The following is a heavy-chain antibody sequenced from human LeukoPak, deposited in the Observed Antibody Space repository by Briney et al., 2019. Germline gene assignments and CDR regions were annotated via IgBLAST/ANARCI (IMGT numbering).Heavy chain of an antibody. CDR3: APQHSDY. Sequence: PGGSLRLSCAASGFIFSNYAMNWVRQAPGRGLEWVSSISDSGVSTYYADSVKGRFTISRDNSKNTLYLQMNSLRAEDTALYYCAPQHSDYWGQETLVAVSS. V-gene: IGHV3-23*01. J-gene: IGHJ4*02. CDR1: GFIFSNYA. CDR2: ISDSGVST.